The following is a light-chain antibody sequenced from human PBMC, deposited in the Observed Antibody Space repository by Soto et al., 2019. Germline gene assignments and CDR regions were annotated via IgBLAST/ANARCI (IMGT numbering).Light chain of an antibody. J-gene: IGKJ1*01. CDR2: EAS. CDR3: HQRQRWPRT. V-gene: IGKV3-11*01. Sequence: EIVLTQSPATLSSSPGERATLSCRASQTVVVMFAWYQHKPGQAPRLIIYEASNRAAGIPARFSGSGSGTDFTLTITSLEPEDFAFYYCHQRQRWPRTFGQGTKVDIK. CDR1: QTVVVM.